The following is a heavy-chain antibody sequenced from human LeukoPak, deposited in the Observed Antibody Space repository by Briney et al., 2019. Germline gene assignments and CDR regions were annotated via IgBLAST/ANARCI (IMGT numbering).Heavy chain of an antibody. Sequence: SETLSLTCAVYGGSFSGYYWSWIRQPPGKGLEWIGEINHSGSTNYNPSLKSRVTISVDTSKNQFSLQLNSVTPEDTAVYYCARDKLRYYRPNAFDIWGQGTMVTVSS. V-gene: IGHV4-34*01. CDR1: GGSFSGYY. CDR3: ARDKLRYYRPNAFDI. D-gene: IGHD3-9*01. J-gene: IGHJ3*02. CDR2: INHSGST.